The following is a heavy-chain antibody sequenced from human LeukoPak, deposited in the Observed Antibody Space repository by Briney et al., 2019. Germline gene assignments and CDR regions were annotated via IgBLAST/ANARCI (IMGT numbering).Heavy chain of an antibody. Sequence: SETLSLTCTVSGGSISSYYWSWIRQPPGKGLEWIGCIYYSGSTNYNPSLKSRVTTSVDTSKNQFSLKLSSVTAADTAVYYCARVWEMATIFGATRYNWFDPWGQGTLVTVSS. CDR2: IYYSGST. CDR3: ARVWEMATIFGATRYNWFDP. J-gene: IGHJ5*02. D-gene: IGHD5-24*01. V-gene: IGHV4-59*01. CDR1: GGSISSYY.